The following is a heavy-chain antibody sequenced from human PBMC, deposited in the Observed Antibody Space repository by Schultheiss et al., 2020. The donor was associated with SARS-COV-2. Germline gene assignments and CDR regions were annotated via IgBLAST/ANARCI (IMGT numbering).Heavy chain of an antibody. V-gene: IGHV3-23*01. CDR3: AKDLRGYDILTGLGY. J-gene: IGHJ4*02. Sequence: GGSLRLSCAASGFTFSSYAMSWVRQAPGKGLEWVSAISGSGGSTYYADSVKGRFTISRDNSKNTLYLQMNSLRAEDTAVYYCAKDLRGYDILTGLGYWGQGTLVTVSS. D-gene: IGHD3-9*01. CDR1: GFTFSSYA. CDR2: ISGSGGST.